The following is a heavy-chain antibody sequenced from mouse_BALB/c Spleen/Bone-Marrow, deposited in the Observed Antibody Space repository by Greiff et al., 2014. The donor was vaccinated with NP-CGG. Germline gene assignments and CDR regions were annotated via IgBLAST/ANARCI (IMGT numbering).Heavy chain of an antibody. J-gene: IGHJ1*01. D-gene: IGHD1-1*01. CDR1: GYTFTSYT. CDR2: INPSSGYT. CDR3: ARSLRWYFDV. V-gene: IGHV1-4*01. Sequence: LVESGAELARPGASVKMSCKASGYTFTSYTMHWVKQRPGQGLEWIGYINPSSGYTNYNQKFKDKATLTADKSSSTAYMQLSSPTSEDSAVYYCARSLRWYFDVWGAGTTVTVSS.